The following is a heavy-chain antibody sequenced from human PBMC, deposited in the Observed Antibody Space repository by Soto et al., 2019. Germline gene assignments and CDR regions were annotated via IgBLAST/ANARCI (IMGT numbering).Heavy chain of an antibody. Sequence: QVQLQESGPGLVKPSETLPLTCTVSGGSISSYYWSWIRQPPGKGLAWIGYVSYTGSTYYNPSLQSRVTISLGTTVNRFSLKVASVTAADTAVYYCARLSVDLNDYWSLDPWGQGTLVTVSS. D-gene: IGHD1-1*01. V-gene: IGHV4-59*13. J-gene: IGHJ5*02. CDR1: GGSISSYY. CDR2: VSYTGST. CDR3: ARLSVDLNDYWSLDP.